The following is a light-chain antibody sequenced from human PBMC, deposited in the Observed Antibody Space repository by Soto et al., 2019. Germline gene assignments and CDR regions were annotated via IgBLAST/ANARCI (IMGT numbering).Light chain of an antibody. CDR3: QSYDSSLSGLYV. V-gene: IGLV1-40*01. CDR1: SSNIGAGYD. CDR2: GNT. Sequence: QSVLTQPPSVSGAPGQRVTISCTGSSSNIGAGYDVQGYQQLPGTAPKLLISGNTNRTSGVPDRFSGSKYVTSASLAITGLQAEDEADYYRQSYDSSLSGLYVFGTGTKLTVL. J-gene: IGLJ1*01.